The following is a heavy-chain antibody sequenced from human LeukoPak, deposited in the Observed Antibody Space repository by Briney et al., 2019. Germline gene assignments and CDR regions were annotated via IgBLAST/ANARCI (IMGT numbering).Heavy chain of an antibody. CDR3: ARGALRYFDWSSRGLDY. D-gene: IGHD3-9*01. V-gene: IGHV1-46*01. J-gene: IGHJ4*02. Sequence: ASGKVSCKASGYTFTSYSMHWVRQAPGQGLEWMGLINPSGGSTSYAQKFQGRVTMTRDTSTSTVYMELSSLRSEDTAVYYCARGALRYFDWSSRGLDYWGQGTLVTVSS. CDR2: INPSGGST. CDR1: GYTFTSYS.